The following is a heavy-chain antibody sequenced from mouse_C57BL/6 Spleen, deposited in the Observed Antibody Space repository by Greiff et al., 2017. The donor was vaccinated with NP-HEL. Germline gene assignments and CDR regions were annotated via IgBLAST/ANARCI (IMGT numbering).Heavy chain of an antibody. D-gene: IGHD1-1*01. Sequence: VQLQQPGAELVMPGASVKLSCKASGYTFTSYWMPWVKQRPGQGLEWIGEIDPSDSYTNYNQKFKGKSTLTVDKSSSTAYMQLSSLTSEDSAVYYCARRTTVVATEYFDVWGTGTTVTVSS. V-gene: IGHV1-69*01. CDR1: GYTFTSYW. CDR2: IDPSDSYT. J-gene: IGHJ1*03. CDR3: ARRTTVVATEYFDV.